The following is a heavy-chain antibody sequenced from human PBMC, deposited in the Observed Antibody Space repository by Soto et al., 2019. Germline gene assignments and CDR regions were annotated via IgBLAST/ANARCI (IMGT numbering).Heavy chain of an antibody. J-gene: IGHJ4*02. Sequence: GGSLRLSCAASGFTFSSYGMHWVRQAPGKGLEWVAVIWYDGSNKYYADSVKGRFTISRDNSKNTLYLQMNSLRAEDTAVYYCARDDILTGYFPLDYWGQGTLVTVSS. V-gene: IGHV3-33*01. D-gene: IGHD3-9*01. CDR1: GFTFSSYG. CDR2: IWYDGSNK. CDR3: ARDDILTGYFPLDY.